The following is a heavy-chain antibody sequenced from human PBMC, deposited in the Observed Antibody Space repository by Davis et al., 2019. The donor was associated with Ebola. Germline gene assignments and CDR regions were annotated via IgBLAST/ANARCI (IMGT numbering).Heavy chain of an antibody. CDR2: ISSSSSYI. CDR3: ARDPTYYDILTGQRNFYGMDV. J-gene: IGHJ6*02. CDR1: GFTFSSYS. V-gene: IGHV3-21*01. D-gene: IGHD3-9*01. Sequence: GESLKISCAASGFTFSSYSMNWVRQAPGKGLEWVSSISSSSSYIYYADSVKGRFTISRDNSKNTLYLQMNSLRAEDTAVYYCARDPTYYDILTGQRNFYGMDVWGQGTTVTVSS.